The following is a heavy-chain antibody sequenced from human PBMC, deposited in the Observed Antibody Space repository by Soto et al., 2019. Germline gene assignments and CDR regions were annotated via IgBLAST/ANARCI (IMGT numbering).Heavy chain of an antibody. Sequence: GQSLKISCKGSGYSFAGYWITWVRQKPGKGLEWMGRIDPSDSQTYYSPSFRGHVTISATKSITTVFLQWSSLRASDTVMYYFARQIYDSDTGPNFQYYFDSWGQGTPVTVS. D-gene: IGHD3-22*01. CDR2: IDPSDSQT. V-gene: IGHV5-10-1*01. CDR1: GYSFAGYW. J-gene: IGHJ4*02. CDR3: ARQIYDSDTGPNFQYYFDS.